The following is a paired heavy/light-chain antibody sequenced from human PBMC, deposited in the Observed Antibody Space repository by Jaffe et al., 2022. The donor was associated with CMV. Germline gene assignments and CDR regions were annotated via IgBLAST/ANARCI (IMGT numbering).Heavy chain of an antibody. D-gene: IGHD3-10*01. Sequence: EVQLVESGGGLVQPGRSLRLSCTASGFTFGDYAMSWVRQAPGKGLEWVGFIRSKAYGGTTEYAASVKGRFTISRDDSKSIAYLQMNSLKTEDTAVYYCTRTLLVLWFGELLFGQWLPSYFDYWGQGTLVTVSS. CDR2: IRSKAYGGTT. CDR1: GFTFGDYA. J-gene: IGHJ4*02. V-gene: IGHV3-49*04. CDR3: TRTLLVLWFGELLFGQWLPSYFDY.
Light chain of an antibody. CDR3: QQYYTTNT. CDR2: WAS. J-gene: IGKJ2*01. CDR1: QSVLYSSNNKNY. Sequence: DIVMTQSPDSLAVSLGERATINCKSSQSVLYSSNNKNYLAWYQQKPGQPPKLLIYWASTRESGVPDRFSGSGSGTDFTLTISSLQAEDVAVYYCQQYYTTNTFGQGTKLEIK. V-gene: IGKV4-1*01.